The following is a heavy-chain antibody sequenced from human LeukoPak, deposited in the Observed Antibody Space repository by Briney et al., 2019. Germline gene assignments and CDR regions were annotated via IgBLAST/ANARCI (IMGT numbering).Heavy chain of an antibody. CDR3: ARGGHPFILEWLPGRERTFDY. CDR1: GFTFSDYY. D-gene: IGHD3-3*01. V-gene: IGHV3-11*01. J-gene: IGHJ4*02. CDR2: ISSSGSTI. Sequence: GGSLRLSCAASGFTFSDYYMSWIRQAPGKGVEWVSYISSSGSTIYYADSVKGRFTISRDNAKNSLYLQMNSLRAEDTAVYYCARGGHPFILEWLPGRERTFDYWGQGTLVTVSS.